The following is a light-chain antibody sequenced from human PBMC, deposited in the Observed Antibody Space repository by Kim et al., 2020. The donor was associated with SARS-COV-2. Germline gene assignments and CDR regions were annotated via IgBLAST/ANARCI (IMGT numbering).Light chain of an antibody. CDR1: QGISSY. CDR3: QQYYSYPWT. J-gene: IGKJ1*01. V-gene: IGKV1-8*01. Sequence: APTGDRVTITCRASQGISSYLAWYQQKPGKAPKLLIYAASTLQSGVPSRFSGSGSGTDFTLTISCLQSEDFATYYCQQYYSYPWTFGQGTKVDIK. CDR2: AAS.